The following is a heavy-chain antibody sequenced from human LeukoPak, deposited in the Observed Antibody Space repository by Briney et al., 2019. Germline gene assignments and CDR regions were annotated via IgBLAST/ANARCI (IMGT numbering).Heavy chain of an antibody. V-gene: IGHV4-31*03. Sequence: PSETLSLTCTVSGGSTSSGGYYWSWIRQHPGKGLEWIGYIYYRGSTYYNPSLKSRVTISVDTSKKQFSLKLSSVTAADTAVYYCARGLVVPAAIFAFDIWGQGTMVTVSS. J-gene: IGHJ3*02. CDR3: ARGLVVPAAIFAFDI. D-gene: IGHD2-2*01. CDR2: IYYRGST. CDR1: GGSTSSGGYY.